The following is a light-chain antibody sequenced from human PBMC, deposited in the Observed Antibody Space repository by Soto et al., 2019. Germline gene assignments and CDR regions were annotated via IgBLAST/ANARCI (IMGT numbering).Light chain of an antibody. Sequence: DIQMTQSPSTLSASVGDRVSVTCRASQSINSWLAWYQQKPGKAPKLLIYKASSLESGVPSRFSGSGSGTEFTLIISSLQPDDCATYYCQQYNNSPWTFGQGTKVEIK. CDR2: KAS. CDR3: QQYNNSPWT. J-gene: IGKJ1*01. V-gene: IGKV1-5*03. CDR1: QSINSW.